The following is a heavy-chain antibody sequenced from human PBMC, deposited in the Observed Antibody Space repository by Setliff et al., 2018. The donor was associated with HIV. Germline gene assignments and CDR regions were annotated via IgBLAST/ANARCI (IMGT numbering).Heavy chain of an antibody. CDR3: ARVIVGASDAFDI. CDR1: GYSFTSYW. CDR2: IYPGDSDT. D-gene: IGHD1-26*01. J-gene: IGHJ3*02. V-gene: IGHV5-51*01. Sequence: GESLKLSCKGSGYSFTSYWIGWVRQMPGKGLEWMGVIYPGDSDTRYSPSFQGQVTISVDKSISTAYLQWSSLRASDIAMYYCARVIVGASDAFDIWGQGTMVTVSS.